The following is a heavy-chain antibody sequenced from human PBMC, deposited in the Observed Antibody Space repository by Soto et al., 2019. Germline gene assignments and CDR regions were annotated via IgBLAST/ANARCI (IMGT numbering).Heavy chain of an antibody. CDR1: GFTFSSYA. J-gene: IGHJ6*02. CDR2: ISYDGSNK. D-gene: IGHD3-3*01. CDR3: ARDFAIARSNFWSGYAWGMDV. Sequence: PGGSLRLSCAASGFTFSSYAMHWVRQAPGKGLEWVAVISYDGSNKYYADSVKGRFTISRDNSKNTLYLQMNSLRAEDTAVYYCARDFAIARSNFWSGYAWGMDVWGQGTTVTVSS. V-gene: IGHV3-30-3*01.